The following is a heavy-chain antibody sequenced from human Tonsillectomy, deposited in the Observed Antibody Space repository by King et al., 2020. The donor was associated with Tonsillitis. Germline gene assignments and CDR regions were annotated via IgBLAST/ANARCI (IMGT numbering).Heavy chain of an antibody. CDR2: IYPGDSDT. Sequence: QLVQSGAEVKKTGESLKISCKGSGYSFSNHWIGWVRQMPGKGLEWMGIIYPGDSDTKYSPSFQGQVTISADKSLSTAYLQWSSLKASDIAIYYCARRGGYGPYWYFDLWGRGTLVTVSS. J-gene: IGHJ2*01. V-gene: IGHV5-51*01. CDR1: GYSFSNHW. CDR3: ARRGGYGPYWYFDL. D-gene: IGHD5-18*01.